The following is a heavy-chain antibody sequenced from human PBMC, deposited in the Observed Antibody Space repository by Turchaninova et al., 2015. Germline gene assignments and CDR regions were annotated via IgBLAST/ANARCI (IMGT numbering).Heavy chain of an antibody. Sequence: QITLKETGPTLVEPTQALALPCAFSGFSLASCGVVGGWIRQAPGKAPEWLGVIYWDHDKRYSPSLKSRLIIAKDTSKNLVVLTMTNMDPVDTATYYCAHRRPNSGGWDTGVFDYWGQGTLVTVSS. V-gene: IGHV2-5*02. CDR2: IYWDHDK. CDR3: AHRRPNSGGWDTGVFDY. D-gene: IGHD2-15*01. CDR1: GFSLASCGVV. J-gene: IGHJ4*02.